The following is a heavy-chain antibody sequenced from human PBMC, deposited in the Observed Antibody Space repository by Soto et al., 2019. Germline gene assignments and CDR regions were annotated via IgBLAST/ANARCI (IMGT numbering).Heavy chain of an antibody. V-gene: IGHV4-59*01. D-gene: IGHD3-10*01. CDR1: GGSMSEYF. Sequence: SETLSLTCSVSGGSMSEYFWSWIRQSPGKGLEWIGYIYYLGSTDCNPSLKSRVTISVDTSKRQFSLRLTSVTAADTAVYYCARDGYDGSGSPYPAYWGPGTQVTVSS. CDR3: ARDGYDGSGSPYPAY. J-gene: IGHJ4*02. CDR2: IYYLGST.